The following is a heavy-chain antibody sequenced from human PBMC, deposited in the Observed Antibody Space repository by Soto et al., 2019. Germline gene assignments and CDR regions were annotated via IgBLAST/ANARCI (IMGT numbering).Heavy chain of an antibody. Sequence: QVQLVQSGAEVKKPGASVKVSCKASGYTFISYGISWVRQAPGRGLEWMGWINAFNGNTNYAQKLQGRVTMTRDTSTSTAYMALRSLRSDDTAVYYCARDPVAGTYFDYWGQGTLVTVSS. CDR2: INAFNGNT. CDR3: ARDPVAGTYFDY. D-gene: IGHD6-19*01. J-gene: IGHJ4*02. V-gene: IGHV1-18*01. CDR1: GYTFISYG.